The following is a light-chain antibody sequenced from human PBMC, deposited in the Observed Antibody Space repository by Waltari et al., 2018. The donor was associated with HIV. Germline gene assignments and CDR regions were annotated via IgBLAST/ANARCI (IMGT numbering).Light chain of an antibody. Sequence: QSALTQPASVSGSPGQSITISCTGPSSDVAGSNYVSWYQQHPGNAPKLMIYDVSNRPSGVSNRFSCSKSGNTASLTISGLQAEDEADYYCSSYTSSSTHWVFGGGTKLTVL. CDR1: SSDVAGSNY. CDR3: SSYTSSSTHWV. CDR2: DVS. V-gene: IGLV2-14*01. J-gene: IGLJ3*02.